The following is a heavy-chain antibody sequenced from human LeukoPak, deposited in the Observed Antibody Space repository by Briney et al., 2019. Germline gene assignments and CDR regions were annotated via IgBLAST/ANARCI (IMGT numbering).Heavy chain of an antibody. CDR1: GFTVSSNY. J-gene: IGHJ4*02. Sequence: GGSLRLSCAASGFTVSSNYMTWVRQAPGKGLERVSAISGSGGSTYYADSVKGRFTISRDNSKNTLYLQMNSLRAEDTAVYYCAKLGYCSSTSCSSPGYWGQGTLVTVSS. V-gene: IGHV3-23*01. CDR2: ISGSGGST. D-gene: IGHD2-2*01. CDR3: AKLGYCSSTSCSSPGY.